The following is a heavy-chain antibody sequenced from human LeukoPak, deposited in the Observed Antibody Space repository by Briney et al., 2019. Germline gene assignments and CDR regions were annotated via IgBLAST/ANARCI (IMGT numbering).Heavy chain of an antibody. Sequence: GGSLRLSCAGSGFTFSNAWMSWVRQAPGKGLEWVGRIKSKTDGGTTDYAAPVKGRFTISRDDSKNTLYLQMNSLKTEDTAVYHCTTEGYYGSGSYYVWGQGTLVTVSS. CDR2: IKSKTDGGTT. CDR3: TTEGYYGSGSYYV. J-gene: IGHJ4*02. V-gene: IGHV3-15*01. CDR1: GFTFSNAW. D-gene: IGHD3-10*01.